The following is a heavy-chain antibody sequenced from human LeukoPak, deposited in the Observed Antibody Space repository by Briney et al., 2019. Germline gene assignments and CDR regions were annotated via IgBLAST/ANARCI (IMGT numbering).Heavy chain of an antibody. D-gene: IGHD6-25*01. CDR3: TLYRSGRADY. J-gene: IGHJ4*02. CDR1: GFTFTNAW. Sequence: GGSLRLSCAASGFTFTNAWMSWVRQAPGKGLEWVGRIKSKNDGGTTDHAAPVKGRFTISRDDSKNTLYLQMNRLETEDTAVYYCTLYRSGRADYWGQGTLVTVSS. CDR2: IKSKNDGGTT. V-gene: IGHV3-15*01.